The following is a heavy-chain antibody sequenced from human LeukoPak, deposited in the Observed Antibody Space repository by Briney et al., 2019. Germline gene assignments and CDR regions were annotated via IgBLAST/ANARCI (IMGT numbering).Heavy chain of an antibody. CDR3: AREGRQSEDDYGDYGHVVDYYYMDV. CDR1: GYTFTGYY. J-gene: IGHJ6*03. CDR2: INPNSGGT. Sequence: GASVKVSCKASGYTFTGYYMHWVRQAPGQGLEWMGWINPNSGGTNYAQKFQGRVTMTRDTSISTAYMELSRLRSDDTAVYYCAREGRQSEDDYGDYGHVVDYYYMDVWGKGTTVTISS. V-gene: IGHV1-2*02. D-gene: IGHD4-17*01.